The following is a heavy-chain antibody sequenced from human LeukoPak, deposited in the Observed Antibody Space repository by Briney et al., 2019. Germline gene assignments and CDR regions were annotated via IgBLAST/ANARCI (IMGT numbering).Heavy chain of an antibody. CDR3: ARSVGRPFPLGDAFDI. V-gene: IGHV4-59*12. CDR2: IYYSGST. CDR1: GGSLSSYY. Sequence: SETLSLTCTVSGGSLSSYYWSWIRQPPGKGLEWIGYIYYSGSTNYNPSLKSRVTMSVDTSKNQFSLKLSSVTAADTAVYYCARSVGRPFPLGDAFDIWGQGTMVTVSS. D-gene: IGHD3-16*01. J-gene: IGHJ3*02.